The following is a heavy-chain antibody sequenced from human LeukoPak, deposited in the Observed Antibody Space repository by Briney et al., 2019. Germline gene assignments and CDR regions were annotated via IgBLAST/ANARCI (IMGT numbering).Heavy chain of an antibody. CDR2: ISGSGGST. Sequence: GGSLRLSCEASGFTYSNYAMNWVRQAPGKGLEWVSAISGSGGSTYYADSVKGRFTISRDNAKNSLYLRMNSLRAEDTAVYYCARTEYCSSTSCPDYFDYWGQGTLVTVSS. D-gene: IGHD2-2*01. CDR3: ARTEYCSSTSCPDYFDY. J-gene: IGHJ4*02. CDR1: GFTYSNYA. V-gene: IGHV3-23*01.